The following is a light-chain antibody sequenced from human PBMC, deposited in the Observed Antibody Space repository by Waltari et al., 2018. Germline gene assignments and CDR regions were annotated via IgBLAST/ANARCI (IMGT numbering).Light chain of an antibody. CDR3: MQGVNLPHT. CDR1: QVILGY. CDR2: AAS. J-gene: IGKJ2*01. Sequence: TQLTQSPSSLAASVGDRVTISCRTSQVILGYLSWYQQKPGKAPKLLIYAASTLQSGVPSRFSGSGSGTDFALRISRVEAEDVGVYYCMQGVNLPHTFGQGTKLEIK. V-gene: IGKV1-9*01.